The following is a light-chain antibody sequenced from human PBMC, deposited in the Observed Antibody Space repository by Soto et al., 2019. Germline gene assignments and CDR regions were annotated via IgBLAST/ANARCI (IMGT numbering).Light chain of an antibody. V-gene: IGKV3-15*01. Sequence: EIVMTQSPATLSVSPGERATLSCRASQSVSSNLAWYQQRVGQAPRLLIYGASTRATGVPARFSGSGSGTEFTLTISSLQSEDFAVYYCQQYNNWLYTFGQGTKVDIK. J-gene: IGKJ2*01. CDR2: GAS. CDR1: QSVSSN. CDR3: QQYNNWLYT.